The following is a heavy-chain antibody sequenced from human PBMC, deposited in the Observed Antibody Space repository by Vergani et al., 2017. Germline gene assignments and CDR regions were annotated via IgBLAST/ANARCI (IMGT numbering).Heavy chain of an antibody. V-gene: IGHV1-69-2*01. Sequence: EVQLVQSGAEVKKPGATMKIPCKVSGYTFTDHYMHWVKQAPGKGLEWMGLVDPEDGETIYAEKFKVRVTIAADTSTDTAHLELSSLRSEDTAVYYCATPQTVTTGGMEVWGQGTTVIVSS. D-gene: IGHD4-17*01. CDR1: GYTFTDHY. CDR3: ATPQTVTTGGMEV. J-gene: IGHJ6*02. CDR2: VDPEDGET.